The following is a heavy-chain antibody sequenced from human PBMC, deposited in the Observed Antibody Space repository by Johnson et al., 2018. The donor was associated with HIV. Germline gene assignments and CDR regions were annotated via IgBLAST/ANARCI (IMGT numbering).Heavy chain of an antibody. Sequence: QVQLVESGGGLIQPGGSLRLSCAASDFTVSSNYMSWVRQAPGKGLEWVAVISYHGSNKYYADSVKGRFTISRDNSKNTLYLQMNSLRTEDTAVYYCARERYGSQAIDSFDIWGQGTLVTVSS. D-gene: IGHD2-15*01. CDR3: ARERYGSQAIDSFDI. CDR1: DFTVSSNY. J-gene: IGHJ3*02. CDR2: ISYHGSNK. V-gene: IGHV3-30-3*01.